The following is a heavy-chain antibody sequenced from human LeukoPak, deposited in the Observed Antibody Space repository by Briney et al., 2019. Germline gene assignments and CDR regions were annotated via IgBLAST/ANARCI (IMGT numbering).Heavy chain of an antibody. D-gene: IGHD6-6*01. Sequence: SETLSLTCTVSGGSISSYYWSWIRQPPGKGLEWIGYIYYSGSTNYNPSLKSRVTISVDTSKNQFSLKLSSVTAADTAVYYCARVEAIPGRPWVPFDYWGQGTLATVSS. V-gene: IGHV4-59*12. CDR3: ARVEAIPGRPWVPFDY. J-gene: IGHJ4*02. CDR1: GGSISSYY. CDR2: IYYSGST.